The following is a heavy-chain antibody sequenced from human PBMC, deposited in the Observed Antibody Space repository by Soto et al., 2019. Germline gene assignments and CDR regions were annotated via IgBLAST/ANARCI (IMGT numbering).Heavy chain of an antibody. Sequence: EVQLVESGGGLVKPGGSLRLSCAASGFTFSSYSMNWVRQAPGKGLEWVSSISSSSSYIYYADSVKGRFTISRDNAKNSLYLQMNSLRAEDTAVYYCATLTYCSSTSCYEQDYWGQGTLVTVSS. CDR2: ISSSSSYI. CDR1: GFTFSSYS. V-gene: IGHV3-21*01. D-gene: IGHD2-2*01. CDR3: ATLTYCSSTSCYEQDY. J-gene: IGHJ4*02.